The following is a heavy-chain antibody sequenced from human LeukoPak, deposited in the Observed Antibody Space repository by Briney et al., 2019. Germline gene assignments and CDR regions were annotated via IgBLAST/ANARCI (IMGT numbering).Heavy chain of an antibody. CDR3: ARAHYYYYMDV. J-gene: IGHJ6*03. V-gene: IGHV4-59*01. Sequence: SETLSLTCTVSGGSISSYYWSWIRQPPGKGLEWIGYIYYSGSTNHNPSLKSRVTISVDTSKNQFSPKLSSVTAADTAVYYCARAHYYYYMDVWGKGTTVTVSS. CDR2: IYYSGST. CDR1: GGSISSYY.